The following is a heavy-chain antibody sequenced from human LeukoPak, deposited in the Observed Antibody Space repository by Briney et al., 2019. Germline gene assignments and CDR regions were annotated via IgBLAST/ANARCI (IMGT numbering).Heavy chain of an antibody. CDR3: ATGGRSGVAFES. CDR1: WFIPSCNY. CDR2: IYRGGST. D-gene: IGHD2-15*01. V-gene: IGHV3-53*01. Sequence: PGGSLRHSCTASWFIPSCNYMSWVRPAAGKGLEWVSLIYRGGSTYYADSVLGRSTISRDKSNNTLYLQMNSLRAEDTAVYYCATGGRSGVAFESWGQGTLVTVSS. J-gene: IGHJ4*02.